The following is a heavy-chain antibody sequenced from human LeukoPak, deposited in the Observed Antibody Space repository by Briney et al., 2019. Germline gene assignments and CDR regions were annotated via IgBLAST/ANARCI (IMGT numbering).Heavy chain of an antibody. Sequence: GASVKVSCKASGYTFTGYYMHWVRQAPGQGLEWMGWINPNSGGTNYAQKFQGRVTMTRDTSISTAYVELSRLRSDDTAVYYCARGFGYSGYVPFDSWGQGTLVTVSS. V-gene: IGHV1-2*02. D-gene: IGHD5-12*01. J-gene: IGHJ4*02. CDR2: INPNSGGT. CDR3: ARGFGYSGYVPFDS. CDR1: GYTFTGYY.